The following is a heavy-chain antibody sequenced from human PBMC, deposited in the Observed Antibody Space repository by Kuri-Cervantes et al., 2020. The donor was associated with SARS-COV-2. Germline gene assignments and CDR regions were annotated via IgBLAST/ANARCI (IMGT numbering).Heavy chain of an antibody. J-gene: IGHJ3*02. V-gene: IGHV3-7*01. CDR1: GFTFSSYW. CDR3: ARGGFTMIVVVKDAFDI. Sequence: GESLKISCAASGFTFSSYWMSWVRQAPGKGLEWVANIKQDGSEKYYVDSVKGRFTISRDNAKNSLYLQMNSLRAEDTAVYYCARGGFTMIVVVKDAFDIWGQGTMVTVSS. D-gene: IGHD3-22*01. CDR2: IKQDGSEK.